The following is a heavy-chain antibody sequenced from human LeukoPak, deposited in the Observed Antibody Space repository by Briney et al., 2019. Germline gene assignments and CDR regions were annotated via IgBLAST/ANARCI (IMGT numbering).Heavy chain of an antibody. J-gene: IGHJ4*02. CDR2: IYTGGST. CDR3: ARGVPIDY. Sequence: GGSLRLSCAASGFTFSIYSMIWVRQAPGKGLEWVSIIYTGGSTYYADSVKGRFTISRDNSKNTLYLQMNSLRAEDTAVYYCARGVPIDYWGQGTLVTVSS. V-gene: IGHV3-66*01. CDR1: GFTFSIYS. D-gene: IGHD3-10*01.